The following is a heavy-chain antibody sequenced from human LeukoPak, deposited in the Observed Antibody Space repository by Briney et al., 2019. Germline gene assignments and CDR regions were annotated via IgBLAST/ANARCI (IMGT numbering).Heavy chain of an antibody. Sequence: SETLSLTCTVSGGSISSSSYYWGWIRQPPGKGLEWIGSIYYSGSTYYNPSLKSRVTISVDTSKNQFSLKLSSVTAADTAVYYCRGYSSGWRLLNYFDYWGQGTLVTVSS. V-gene: IGHV4-39*01. J-gene: IGHJ4*02. D-gene: IGHD6-19*01. CDR1: GGSISSSSYY. CDR3: RGYSSGWRLLNYFDY. CDR2: IYYSGST.